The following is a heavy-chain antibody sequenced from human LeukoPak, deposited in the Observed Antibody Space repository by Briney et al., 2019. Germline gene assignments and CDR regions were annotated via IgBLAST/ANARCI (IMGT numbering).Heavy chain of an antibody. Sequence: PGGSLRLSCAASAFTFSDFSMSWVRQAPGKGLEWISYIDTSSSVVYYANSVMGRFTVTRDNAKNSLYLQMNGLRDEDTAVYYCAKEDDSWGPNNLDLWDQGTRVTVSS. V-gene: IGHV3-48*02. CDR1: AFTFSDFS. J-gene: IGHJ3*01. CDR2: IDTSSSVV. D-gene: IGHD7-27*01. CDR3: AKEDDSWGPNNLDL.